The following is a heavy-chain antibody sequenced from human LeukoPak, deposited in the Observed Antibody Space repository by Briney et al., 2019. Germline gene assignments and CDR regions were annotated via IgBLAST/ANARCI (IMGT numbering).Heavy chain of an antibody. CDR2: IYPGDSDT. CDR3: ARQLEDYDILTGYYRIFGY. J-gene: IGHJ4*02. V-gene: IGHV5-51*01. Sequence: PGESLKISCKGSGYSFTSYWIGWVRQMPGKGLEWMGIIYPGDSDTRYSPSFQGQVTISADKSISTAYLQWSSLKASDAAMYYCARQLEDYDILTGYYRIFGYWGQGTLVTVSS. D-gene: IGHD3-9*01. CDR1: GYSFTSYW.